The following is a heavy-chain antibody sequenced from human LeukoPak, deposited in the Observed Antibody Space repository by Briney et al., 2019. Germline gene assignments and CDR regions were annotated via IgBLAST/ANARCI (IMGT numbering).Heavy chain of an antibody. CDR1: GFTFSSYE. Sequence: GGSLRLSCSASGFTFSSYEMNWVRQAPGKGLEWVSYISGTGSTRYYADAVKGRFTISRDNAKNSLYLQMNSLRAEDTALYYCARVEQQLVRGCWGQGTLVTVSS. CDR2: ISGTGSTR. CDR3: ARVEQQLVRGC. J-gene: IGHJ4*02. D-gene: IGHD6-13*01. V-gene: IGHV3-48*03.